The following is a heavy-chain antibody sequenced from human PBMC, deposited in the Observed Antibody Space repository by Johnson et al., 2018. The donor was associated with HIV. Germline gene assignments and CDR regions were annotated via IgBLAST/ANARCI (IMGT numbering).Heavy chain of an antibody. D-gene: IGHD3-3*01. CDR1: GFTFSSFP. V-gene: IGHV3-7*03. Sequence: VQLVESGGGVVQPGTSLRLSCAASGFTFSSFPMHWVRQAPGKGLEWVANITQDGSEKHYVAPVKGRFTVSRDNAKNTLYLQMNSMKTEDTAVDDWTTAGGRDTIFGVANDAFDIWGQGTMGTVSS. J-gene: IGHJ3*02. CDR2: ITQDGSEK. CDR3: TTAGGRDTIFGVANDAFDI.